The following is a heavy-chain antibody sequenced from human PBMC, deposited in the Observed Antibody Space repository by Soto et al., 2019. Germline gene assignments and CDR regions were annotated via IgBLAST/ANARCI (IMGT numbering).Heavy chain of an antibody. CDR2: ISSKGVGT. J-gene: IGHJ6*03. D-gene: IGHD6-6*01. Sequence: EVQLAESGGGLAQPGGSLRLSCGASGFTLSGYAMDWVRQAPGKGLEYVSGISSKGVGTYYANSVQGRFTISRDNSKNTVYLQMGSLRPEDMAVYYCARRARPDFYYMDVWGKGTTVTVSS. CDR3: ARRARPDFYYMDV. CDR1: GFTLSGYA. V-gene: IGHV3-64*01.